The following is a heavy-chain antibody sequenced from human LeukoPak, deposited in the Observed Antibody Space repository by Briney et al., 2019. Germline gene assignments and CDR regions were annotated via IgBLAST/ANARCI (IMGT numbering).Heavy chain of an antibody. CDR2: MNPNSGNT. J-gene: IGHJ6*03. V-gene: IGHV1-8*01. Sequence: GASVKVSCKASGYTFTSYDINWVRQATGQGLEWMGWMNPNSGNTGYAQKFQGRVTMTRNTSISTAYMELSSLRSGDTAVYYCARATKYQLLWGYYYYYMDVWGKGTTVTVSS. CDR3: ARATKYQLLWGYYYYYMDV. CDR1: GYTFTSYD. D-gene: IGHD2-2*01.